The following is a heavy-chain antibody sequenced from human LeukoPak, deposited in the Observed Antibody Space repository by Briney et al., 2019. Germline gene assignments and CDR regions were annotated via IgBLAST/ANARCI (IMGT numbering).Heavy chain of an antibody. CDR2: IYTSGST. Sequence: PSETLSLTCTVSGGSISSYYWSWIRQPAGKGLEWIGRIYTSGSTNYNPSLKSRVTMSVDTSKNQFSLTLSSVTAADTAVYYCARDSCSSTSCYEYFDYWGQGTLVTVSS. CDR1: GGSISSYY. CDR3: ARDSCSSTSCYEYFDY. D-gene: IGHD2-2*01. V-gene: IGHV4-4*07. J-gene: IGHJ4*02.